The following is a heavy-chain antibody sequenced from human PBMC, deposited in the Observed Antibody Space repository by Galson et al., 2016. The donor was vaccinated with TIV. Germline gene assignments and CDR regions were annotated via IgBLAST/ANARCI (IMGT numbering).Heavy chain of an antibody. Sequence: SVKVSCKASGGTSNSYAVSWVRQAPGQGLDWMGGMIPMFPAKYGQKFQDRVTFTVHESTSTAYMELGSLRSEDTAVYFCACNPYLYLRTNHFDFWGQGTLVTVSS. CDR1: GGTSNSYA. J-gene: IGHJ4*02. D-gene: IGHD2/OR15-2a*01. CDR3: ACNPYLYLRTNHFDF. CDR2: MIPMFPA. V-gene: IGHV1-69*13.